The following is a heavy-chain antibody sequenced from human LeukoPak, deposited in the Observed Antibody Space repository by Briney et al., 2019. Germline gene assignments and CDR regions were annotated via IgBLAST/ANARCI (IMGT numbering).Heavy chain of an antibody. Sequence: KASETPSLTCAVYGGSFSGYYWSWIRQPPGKGLEWIGEINHSGSTNYNPSLKSRVTISVDTSKNQFSLKLSSVTAADTAVYYCARGWDYDTSYYYYYMDVWGKGTTVTVSS. D-gene: IGHD1-7*01. V-gene: IGHV4-34*01. CDR2: INHSGST. J-gene: IGHJ6*03. CDR1: GGSFSGYY. CDR3: ARGWDYDTSYYYYYMDV.